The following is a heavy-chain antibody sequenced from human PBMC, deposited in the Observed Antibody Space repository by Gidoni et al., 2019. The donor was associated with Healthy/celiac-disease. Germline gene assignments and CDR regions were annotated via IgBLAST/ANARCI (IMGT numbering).Heavy chain of an antibody. CDR2: ISWNSGSI. Sequence: EVQMVASGGGLVQPGRSLRPSCAASGFTFAAYAMHWVRQAPGKGLDWVSGISWNSGSIGYADSVKGRFTISRDNAKNSLYLQMNSLRAEDTALYYCAKGTQGVTTPPFDYWGQGTLVTVSS. J-gene: IGHJ4*02. V-gene: IGHV3-9*01. D-gene: IGHD4-17*01. CDR3: AKGTQGVTTPPFDY. CDR1: GFTFAAYA.